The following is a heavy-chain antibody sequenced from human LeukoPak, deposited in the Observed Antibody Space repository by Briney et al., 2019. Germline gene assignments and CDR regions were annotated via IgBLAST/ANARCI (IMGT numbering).Heavy chain of an antibody. V-gene: IGHV4-39*07. J-gene: IGHJ6*03. CDR2: IYYNGNT. Sequence: SETLSLTCTVSSGSISSSSYYWGWIRQPPGKGLEWIGNIYYNGNTYYNPSLKSRVTISVDTSKNQFSLKLSSVTAADTAVYYCAREHCSGGSCYSIYYYYYMDVWGKGTTVTVSS. CDR1: SGSISSSSYY. D-gene: IGHD2-15*01. CDR3: AREHCSGGSCYSIYYYYYMDV.